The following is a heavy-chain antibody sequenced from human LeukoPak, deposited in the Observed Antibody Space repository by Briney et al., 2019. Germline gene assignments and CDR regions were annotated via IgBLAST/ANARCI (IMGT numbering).Heavy chain of an antibody. Sequence: PGGSLRLSCAASGFSFSSYWMSWVRQAPGKGLEWVANMKEDGNVIHYLDSVKGRFTISRDNAKNLLYLQMNSLRAEDTAVYYCARDPGIAAAGTVGYFDSWGQGALVTVSS. CDR3: ARDPGIAAAGTVGYFDS. D-gene: IGHD6-13*01. V-gene: IGHV3-7*01. CDR2: MKEDGNVI. J-gene: IGHJ4*02. CDR1: GFSFSSYW.